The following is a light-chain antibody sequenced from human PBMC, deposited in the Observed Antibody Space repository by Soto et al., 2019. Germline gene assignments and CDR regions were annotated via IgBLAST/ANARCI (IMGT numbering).Light chain of an antibody. Sequence: SYELTQPPSVSVAPGQTARITCGGTTIGSKSVHWYQQNPGQAPVLVVYDDSDRRSGIPERFSGSNSGNTATLTISRVGAGDEADYYCQVWDIRRDHPWVFGGGTKLTVL. J-gene: IGLJ3*02. CDR3: QVWDIRRDHPWV. V-gene: IGLV3-21*02. CDR1: TIGSKS. CDR2: DDS.